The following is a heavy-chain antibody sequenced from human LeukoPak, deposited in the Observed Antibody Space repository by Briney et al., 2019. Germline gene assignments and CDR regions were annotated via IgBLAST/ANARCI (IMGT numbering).Heavy chain of an antibody. V-gene: IGHV4-34*01. CDR1: GGSFSGYY. J-gene: IGHJ4*02. CDR2: INHSGSN. Sequence: SETLSLTWAVYGGSFSGYYCSWIRQPPGKGLEWIGEINHSGSNKYTPSLKSRVTLSVATSKKHFSLTLGSVTAADTAVYYCARGYSYGLADYWGQGTLVTVSS. D-gene: IGHD5-18*01. CDR3: ARGYSYGLADY.